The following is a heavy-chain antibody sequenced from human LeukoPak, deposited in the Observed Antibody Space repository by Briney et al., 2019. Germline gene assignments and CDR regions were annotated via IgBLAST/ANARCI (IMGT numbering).Heavy chain of an antibody. CDR1: GFTFSSYA. CDR2: ISGSGGST. V-gene: IGHV3-23*01. D-gene: IGHD2-15*01. J-gene: IGHJ6*02. Sequence: AGGSLRLSCAASGFTFSSYAMSWVRQAPGKGLEWVSAISGSGGSTYYADSVKGRFTISRDNSKNTLYLQMNSLRAEDTAVYYCAKEFVVVVAARIKYYYYGMDVWGQGTTVTVSS. CDR3: AKEFVVVVAARIKYYYYGMDV.